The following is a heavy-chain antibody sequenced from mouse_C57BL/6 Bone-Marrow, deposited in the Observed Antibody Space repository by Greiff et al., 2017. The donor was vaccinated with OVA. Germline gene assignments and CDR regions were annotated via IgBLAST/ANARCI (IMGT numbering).Heavy chain of an antibody. CDR3: TTDPYAMDY. Sequence: VQLQQSGAELVRPGASVKLSCTASGFNITDDYMHWVKQRPEQGLEWIGWIDPENGDTEYASKFQGKATITADTSSNTASLQLSSLTAEDTAVYYCTTDPYAMDYWGQGTSVTVSS. CDR2: IDPENGDT. V-gene: IGHV14-4*01. J-gene: IGHJ4*01. CDR1: GFNITDDY.